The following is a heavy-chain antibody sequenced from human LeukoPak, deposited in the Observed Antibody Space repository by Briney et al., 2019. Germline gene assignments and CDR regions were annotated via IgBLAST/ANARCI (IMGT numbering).Heavy chain of an antibody. V-gene: IGHV1-2*02. CDR3: ARDLSFGQLVQSH. CDR1: GYTFTGYY. J-gene: IGHJ4*02. CDR2: INPNSGGT. Sequence: ASVKVSCKASGYTFTGYYMHWARQAPGQGLEWMGWINPNSGGTNYAQKFQGRVTMTRDTSISTAYMELGRLRSDDTAVYYCARDLSFGQLVQSHWGQGTLVTVSS. D-gene: IGHD6-13*01.